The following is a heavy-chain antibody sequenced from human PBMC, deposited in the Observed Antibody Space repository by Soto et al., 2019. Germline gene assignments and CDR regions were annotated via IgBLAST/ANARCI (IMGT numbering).Heavy chain of an antibody. CDR2: IIPIFGTA. CDR3: ARDPAARDYYYGMDV. D-gene: IGHD6-6*01. Sequence: KVEWKGVGDAFSSDVISWLRKTNGQGLEWMGGIIPIFGTANYAQKFQGRVTITADESTSTAYMELSSLRSEDTAVYYCARDPAARDYYYGMDVWGQGTTVTVSS. CDR1: GDAFSSDV. V-gene: IGHV1-69*01. J-gene: IGHJ6*02.